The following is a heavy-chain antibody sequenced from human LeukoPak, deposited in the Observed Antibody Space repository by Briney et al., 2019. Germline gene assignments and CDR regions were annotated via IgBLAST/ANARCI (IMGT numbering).Heavy chain of an antibody. V-gene: IGHV4-59*10. CDR1: GGSFSGYF. Sequence: PSETLSLTCAVYGGSFSGYFWNWIRQPAGEGLQWIGRIHSSGTTNYNPSLKSRVTMSIDMSKNQFSLRLTSVTAADTAVYYCARVPPDYNDLHHALDLWGQGTVVTVSS. CDR3: ARVPPDYNDLHHALDL. J-gene: IGHJ3*01. D-gene: IGHD4-17*01. CDR2: IHSSGTT.